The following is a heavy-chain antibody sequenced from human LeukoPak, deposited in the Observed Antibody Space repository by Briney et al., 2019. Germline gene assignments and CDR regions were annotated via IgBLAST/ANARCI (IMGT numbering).Heavy chain of an antibody. V-gene: IGHV1-69*04. CDR2: IIPIFGIA. D-gene: IGHD3-22*01. Sequence: ASVTVSCKASGGTFSSYAISWVRQAPGQGLEWMGRIIPIFGIANYAQKFQGRVTITADKSTSTAYMELSSLRSEDTAVYYCARAEYYDSSGYYRGWYFDYWGQGTLVTVSS. CDR1: GGTFSSYA. CDR3: ARAEYYDSSGYYRGWYFDY. J-gene: IGHJ4*02.